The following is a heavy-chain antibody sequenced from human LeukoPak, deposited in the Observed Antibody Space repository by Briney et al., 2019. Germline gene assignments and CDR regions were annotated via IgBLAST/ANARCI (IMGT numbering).Heavy chain of an antibody. D-gene: IGHD6-19*01. CDR1: GFTFSSYT. V-gene: IGHV3-21*01. J-gene: IGHJ4*02. Sequence: GGSLRLSCAASGFTFSSYTMNWVRQAPGKGLGWVSSISSSSSYIYYADSVKGRFTISRDNAKNSLYLQMNSLRAEDTAVYYCARAIAVTGTPEYWGQGTLVTVSS. CDR3: ARAIAVTGTPEY. CDR2: ISSSSSYI.